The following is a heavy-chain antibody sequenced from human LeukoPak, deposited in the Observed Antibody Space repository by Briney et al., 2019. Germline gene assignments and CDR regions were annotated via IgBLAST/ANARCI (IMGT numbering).Heavy chain of an antibody. V-gene: IGHV3-48*02. Sequence: GGSLRLSCAASGFTFSSYSVNWVRQAPGKGLEWVSYISSSSSPIYYADSVKGRFTISRDNAKNLLYLQMNSLGDEDTAVYYCARDGRDGYNRAPGAFDIWGQGTMVAVSS. D-gene: IGHD5-24*01. J-gene: IGHJ3*02. CDR3: ARDGRDGYNRAPGAFDI. CDR1: GFTFSSYS. CDR2: ISSSSSPI.